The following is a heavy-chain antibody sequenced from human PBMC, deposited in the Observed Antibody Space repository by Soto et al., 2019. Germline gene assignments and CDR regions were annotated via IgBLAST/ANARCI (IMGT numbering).Heavy chain of an antibody. J-gene: IGHJ4*02. CDR3: ARMWSGYHSY. V-gene: IGHV4-34*01. Sequence: QVQLQQWGAGLLKPSETLSLTCAVYGGSFSGYDWSWIRQPPGKGLEWIGEVNHSGSTNYIPSVKSRVTISVGKSKDQFSLRLRSVTGADTAVYYCARMWSGYHSYSSQGTLVTVSS. CDR1: GGSFSGYD. CDR2: VNHSGST. D-gene: IGHD6-25*01.